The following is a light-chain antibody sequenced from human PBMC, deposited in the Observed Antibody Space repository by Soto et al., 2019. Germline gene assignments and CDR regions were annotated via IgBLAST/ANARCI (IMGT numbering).Light chain of an antibody. CDR3: QQSYIAPRT. J-gene: IGKJ1*01. V-gene: IGKV1-39*01. CDR2: AAS. CDR1: QSITRS. Sequence: NQITQSPSSRSSYIGGRATITGRASQSITRSLNWYQQKRVKAPELLIHAASSLQSGVPSRFSGSGSGTDFTLTISSLQPEDFATYYCQQSYIAPRTFGQGTKVDIK.